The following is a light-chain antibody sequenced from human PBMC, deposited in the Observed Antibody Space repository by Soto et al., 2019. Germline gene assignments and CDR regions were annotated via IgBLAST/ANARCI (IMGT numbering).Light chain of an antibody. J-gene: IGKJ1*01. V-gene: IGKV1-5*01. Sequence: DIQMTQSPSPLSASVGDRVTITCRASQTIRTRLAWYQQKPGKAPNLLIYDASTLDNGVPSRFSGSGSETDFTPTISGLQPDDFATYYGQHDNTCSRALGHGTTVDI. CDR2: DAS. CDR3: QHDNTCSRA. CDR1: QTIRTR.